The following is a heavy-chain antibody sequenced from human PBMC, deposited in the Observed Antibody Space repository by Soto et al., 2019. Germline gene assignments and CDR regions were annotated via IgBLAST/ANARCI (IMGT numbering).Heavy chain of an antibody. CDR2: IRSKANSYAT. D-gene: IGHD4-17*01. CDR3: TRGGDYSNY. Sequence: EVQLVESGGGLVQPGGSLKLSCAASGFTFSGSAMHWVRQASGKGLEWVGSIRSKANSYATAYAASVKGRFTISRDDSKNTAYLQMNSLKTEDTAVYYCTRGGDYSNYWGQGTLVTVSS. CDR1: GFTFSGSA. V-gene: IGHV3-73*02. J-gene: IGHJ4*02.